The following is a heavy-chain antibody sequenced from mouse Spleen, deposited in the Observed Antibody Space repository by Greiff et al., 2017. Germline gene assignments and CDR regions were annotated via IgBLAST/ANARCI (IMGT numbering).Heavy chain of an antibody. CDR2: INYDGSST. Sequence: EVQLVESEGGLVQPGSSMKLSCTASGFTFSDFYMAWVRQVPEKGLEWVANINYDGSSTYYLDSLKSRFIISRDNAKNILYLQMSSLKSEDTATYYCARDYDGYYYAMDYWGQGTSVTVSS. CDR3: ARDYDGYYYAMDY. D-gene: IGHD2-3*01. V-gene: IGHV5-16*01. CDR1: GFTFSDFY. J-gene: IGHJ4*01.